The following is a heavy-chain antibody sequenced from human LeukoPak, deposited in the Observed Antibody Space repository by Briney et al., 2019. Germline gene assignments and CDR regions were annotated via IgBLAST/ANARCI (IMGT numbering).Heavy chain of an antibody. Sequence: GASVKVSCKASGYTFASYGISWVRQAPGQGLEWMGWISAYNGNTNYAQKLQGRVTMTTDTSTSTAYMELRSLRSDDTAVYYCARDEYGAGRSGVDYWGQGTLVTVSS. CDR1: GYTFASYG. CDR3: ARDEYGAGRSGVDY. CDR2: ISAYNGNT. D-gene: IGHD4-17*01. J-gene: IGHJ4*02. V-gene: IGHV1-18*01.